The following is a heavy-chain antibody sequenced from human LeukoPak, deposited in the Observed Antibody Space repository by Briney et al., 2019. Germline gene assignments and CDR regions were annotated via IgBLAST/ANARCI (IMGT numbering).Heavy chain of an antibody. Sequence: GASVTVSCKASGYTFTSYGITWVRQAPGQGLEWMGWISAYNGNTNYAQKLQGRVTMTTDTSTSTAYMELRSLRSDDTAVYYCAKNGHGSGSYYPRTKYYFDYWGQGTLVTVSS. CDR3: AKNGHGSGSYYPRTKYYFDY. D-gene: IGHD3-10*01. CDR1: GYTFTSYG. V-gene: IGHV1-18*01. CDR2: ISAYNGNT. J-gene: IGHJ4*02.